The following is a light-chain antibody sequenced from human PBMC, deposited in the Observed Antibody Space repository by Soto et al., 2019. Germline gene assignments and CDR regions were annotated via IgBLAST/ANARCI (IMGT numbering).Light chain of an antibody. CDR2: EVS. V-gene: IGLV2-14*01. CDR1: SSDVGGYNY. J-gene: IGLJ1*01. Sequence: QSVLTQPASVSGSPGQSITISCTGTSSDVGGYNYVSWYQQHPGKAPKLMIYEVSNRPSGVSNRFSGSKSGNTASLTISGLQAEDEAYYYCSSYTSSSTLYVFGTGTNVTV. CDR3: SSYTSSSTLYV.